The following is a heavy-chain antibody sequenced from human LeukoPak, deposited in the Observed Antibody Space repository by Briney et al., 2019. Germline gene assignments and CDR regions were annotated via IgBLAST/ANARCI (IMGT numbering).Heavy chain of an antibody. J-gene: IGHJ4*02. Sequence: PGGSLRLSCAASGFTFSSYAMSWVRQAPGKGLEWVANINQDGTEKYYLDSVKGRFTISRDNAKNSLYLQMNSLRVEDTAVSYCAKVAKYYYGSETYYFFEHWGQGTPVTASS. V-gene: IGHV3-7*01. CDR1: GFTFSSYA. D-gene: IGHD3-10*01. CDR3: AKVAKYYYGSETYYFFEH. CDR2: INQDGTEK.